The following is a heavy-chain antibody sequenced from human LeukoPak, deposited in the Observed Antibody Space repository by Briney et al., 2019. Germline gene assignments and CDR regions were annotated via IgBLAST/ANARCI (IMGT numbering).Heavy chain of an antibody. CDR2: IYYSGST. CDR1: GGSISSYY. D-gene: IGHD1-14*01. CDR3: ARGNRGYDDAFDI. Sequence: SETLSHTCTVSGGSISSYYWSWIRQPPGKGLEWIGYIYYSGSTNYNPSLKSRVTISVDTSKNQFSLKLSSVTAADTAVYYCARGNRGYDDAFDIWGQGTMVTVSS. J-gene: IGHJ3*02. V-gene: IGHV4-59*01.